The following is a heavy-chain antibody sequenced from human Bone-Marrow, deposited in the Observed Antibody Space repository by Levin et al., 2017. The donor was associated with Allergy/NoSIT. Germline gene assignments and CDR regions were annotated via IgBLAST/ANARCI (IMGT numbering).Heavy chain of an antibody. D-gene: IGHD3-22*01. J-gene: IGHJ4*02. CDR1: GYTFTSYD. CDR3: ATKGAYYYDSSGYFGGLGY. Sequence: ASVKVSCKASGYTFTSYDINWVRQATGQGLEWMGWMNPNSGNTGYAQKFQGRVTMTRNTSISTAYMELSSLRSEDTAVYYCATKGAYYYDSSGYFGGLGYWGQGTLVTVSS. CDR2: MNPNSGNT. V-gene: IGHV1-8*01.